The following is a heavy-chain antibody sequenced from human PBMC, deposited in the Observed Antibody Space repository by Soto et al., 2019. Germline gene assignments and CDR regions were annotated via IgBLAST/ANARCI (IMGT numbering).Heavy chain of an antibody. V-gene: IGHV1-2*02. CDR1: GYTFTGYY. CDR2: INPNSGGT. J-gene: IGHJ4*02. Sequence: QVQLVQSGAEVKKPGASVKVSCKASGYTFTGYYMHWVRQAPGQGLEWMGWINPNSGGTNYAQKFQGRVTMTRDTSISRAYMELSRLRSDDTAVYYCARDRRLGYCSGGSCYSENYWGQGTLVTVSS. D-gene: IGHD2-15*01. CDR3: ARDRRLGYCSGGSCYSENY.